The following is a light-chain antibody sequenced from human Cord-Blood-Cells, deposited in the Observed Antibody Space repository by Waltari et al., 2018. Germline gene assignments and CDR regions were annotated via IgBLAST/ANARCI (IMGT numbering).Light chain of an antibody. CDR3: QQRSNWPPT. CDR2: DAS. V-gene: IGKV3-11*01. J-gene: IGKJ1*01. Sequence: EIVLTQSPATLSLSPGERATLSCRASQRVSSYLAWYQQKPGKAPRLLIYDASNRATGVPARFSGSGSGTDFTLTISILVPEDFAVYYCQQRSNWPPTFGQGTKVEIK. CDR1: QRVSSY.